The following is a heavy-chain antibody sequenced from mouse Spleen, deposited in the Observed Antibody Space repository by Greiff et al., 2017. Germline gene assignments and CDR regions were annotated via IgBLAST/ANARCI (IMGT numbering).Heavy chain of an antibody. CDR2: ISSGGGNT. J-gene: IGHJ3*01. D-gene: IGHD2-4*01. CDR1: GFTFSSYA. Sequence: EVQLVESGGGLVKLGGSLKLSCAASGFTFSSYAMSWVRQTPEKRLEWVATISSGGGNTYYPDSVKGRFTISRDNAKNTLYLQMSSLKSEDTAMYYCARTMITTTWFAYWGQGTLVTVSA. V-gene: IGHV5-9-3*01. CDR3: ARTMITTTWFAY.